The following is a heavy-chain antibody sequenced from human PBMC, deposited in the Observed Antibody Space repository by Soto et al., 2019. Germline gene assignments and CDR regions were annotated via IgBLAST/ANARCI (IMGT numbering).Heavy chain of an antibody. CDR1: GGSISSYY. V-gene: IGHV4-59*01. D-gene: IGHD3-10*02. Sequence: QVQLQESGPGLVKPSETLSLTCTVSGGSISSYYWSWIRQPPGKGLEWIGYIYYSGSTNYNPSLKSRVTISVDTSKRQFYLKLRSVTAADTAVYYCARTLFGWGIWFDPWGQGTLVTVSS. CDR3: ARTLFGWGIWFDP. J-gene: IGHJ5*02. CDR2: IYYSGST.